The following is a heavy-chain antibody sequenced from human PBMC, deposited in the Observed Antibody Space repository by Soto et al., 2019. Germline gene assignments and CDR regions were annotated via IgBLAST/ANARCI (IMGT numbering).Heavy chain of an antibody. Sequence: EVQLVESGGGLVQPGGSRRLSLATSGFTFRNYGIHWVRQAPGKGPVWVSRINEDESNTNYADSVKGRFTISRDNAKNTLYLQMNSLRAEDTAVYYCARGLFLDYWGQGTRVTVSS. V-gene: IGHV3-74*01. CDR2: INEDESNT. D-gene: IGHD3-3*01. CDR3: ARGLFLDY. CDR1: GFTFRNYG. J-gene: IGHJ4*02.